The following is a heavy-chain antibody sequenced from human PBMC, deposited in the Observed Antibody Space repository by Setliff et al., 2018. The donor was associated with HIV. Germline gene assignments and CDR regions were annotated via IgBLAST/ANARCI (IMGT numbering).Heavy chain of an antibody. V-gene: IGHV4-61*10. CDR2: IAKTGST. CDR3: GRTHRYCSGNSCSKVSFDS. Sequence: ASETLSLTCTVSGVSITNGTFYWNWIRQPAGKGLEWIGRIAKTGSTNYNPSLKSRVTISVDTSKNQFSLKLPSVTAADTAVYYCGRTHRYCSGNSCSKVSFDSWGQGALVTVSS. J-gene: IGHJ4*02. D-gene: IGHD2-2*01. CDR1: GVSITNGTFY.